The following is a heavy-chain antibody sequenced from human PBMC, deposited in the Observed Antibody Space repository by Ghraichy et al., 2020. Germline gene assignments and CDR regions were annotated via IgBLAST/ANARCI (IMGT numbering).Heavy chain of an antibody. CDR1: GFTFSDYA. J-gene: IGHJ5*02. V-gene: IGHV3-23*01. Sequence: GGSLRLSCAASGFTFSDYAMTWVRQTPGRGLEWVAAISGSGINTYYRDSVRGRFTISRDNSRNTVYLQMSSVGAEDTAIYYCARHHHGSGSFDHWGREPRSPSPQ. D-gene: IGHD2-15*01. CDR3: ARHHHGSGSFDH. CDR2: ISGSGINT.